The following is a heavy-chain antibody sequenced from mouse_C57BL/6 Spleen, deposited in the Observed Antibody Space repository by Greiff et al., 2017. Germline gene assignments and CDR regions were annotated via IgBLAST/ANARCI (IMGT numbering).Heavy chain of an antibody. V-gene: IGHV1-15*01. Sequence: VQLQQSGAELVRPGASVTLSCKASGYTFTDYEMHWVKQTPVHGLEWIGAIDPETGGTAYNQKFKGKAILTADKSSSTAYMELRSLTSEDSAVYYCTRRYYYGSSSYAMDYWGQGTSVTVSS. CDR1: GYTFTDYE. CDR2: IDPETGGT. D-gene: IGHD1-1*01. J-gene: IGHJ4*01. CDR3: TRRYYYGSSSYAMDY.